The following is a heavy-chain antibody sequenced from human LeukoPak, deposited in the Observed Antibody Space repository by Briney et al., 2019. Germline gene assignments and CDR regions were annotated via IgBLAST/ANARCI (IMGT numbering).Heavy chain of an antibody. Sequence: GGSLRLSCAASGFSFSSYAMSWVRQAPGKGLEWVSAISGSGGSTYYADSVKGRFTISRDNSKNTLYLQMNSLRAEDTAVYYCARARDFGDYFDYWGQGTLVTVSS. V-gene: IGHV3-23*01. CDR3: ARARDFGDYFDY. CDR1: GFSFSSYA. J-gene: IGHJ4*02. CDR2: ISGSGGST. D-gene: IGHD4/OR15-4a*01.